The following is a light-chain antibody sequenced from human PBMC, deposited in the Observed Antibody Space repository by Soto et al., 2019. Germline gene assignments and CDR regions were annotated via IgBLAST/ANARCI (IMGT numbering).Light chain of an antibody. V-gene: IGLV2-14*01. CDR3: TSYIGSTALDVV. J-gene: IGLJ2*01. CDR1: RNDIGGYNY. Sequence: QSALTQPASVSGSPGQSITISCTGTRNDIGGYNYVSWYQQHPGKAPKLIIYEVTNRPSGVSNRFSGSKSGNTASLTISGLQPEDEADYYCTSYIGSTALDVVFGGGTQLTV. CDR2: EVT.